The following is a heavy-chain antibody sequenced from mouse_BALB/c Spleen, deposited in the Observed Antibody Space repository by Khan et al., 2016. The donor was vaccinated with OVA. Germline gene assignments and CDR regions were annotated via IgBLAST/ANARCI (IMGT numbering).Heavy chain of an antibody. CDR2: INPSTDYT. CDR1: GYTFTSYW. D-gene: IGHD1-1*01. CDR3: LNHGSSSAWFTY. V-gene: IGHV1-7*01. J-gene: IGHJ3*01. Sequence: QVRLQQSGAELAKPGASVKMSCKASGYTFTSYWMHWVKQRPGQGLEWIGYINPSTDYTEYNQKFKDKATLTADKSSSTAYMQLTSLTSEDSAGYYCLNHGSSSAWFTYWGQGTLVTVSA.